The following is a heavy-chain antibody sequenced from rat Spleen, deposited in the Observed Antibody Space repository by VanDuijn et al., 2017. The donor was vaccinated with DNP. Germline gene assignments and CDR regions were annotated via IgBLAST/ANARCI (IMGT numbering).Heavy chain of an antibody. CDR3: ARGAAGIDY. CDR1: GFNFNDYW. CDR2: INQDSSTI. D-gene: IGHD4-1*01. J-gene: IGHJ2*01. V-gene: IGHV4-2*01. Sequence: EVKLVESGGGLVQPGRSLKLSCVASGFNFNDYWMGWVRQAPGKGLEWIGEINQDSSTINYTPSLKDKFTISRDNGQNTLYLQVSKLESDDTAIYEWARGAAGIDYWGQGVMVTVSS.